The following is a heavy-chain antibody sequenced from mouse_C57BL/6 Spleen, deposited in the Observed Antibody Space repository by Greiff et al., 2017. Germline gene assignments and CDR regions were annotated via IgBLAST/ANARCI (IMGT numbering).Heavy chain of an antibody. Sequence: QVQLQQSGAELVRPGASVTLSCKASGYTFTDYEMHWVKQTPVHGLEWIGAIDPETGGTAYNQKFKGKAILTADKSSSTAYMELRSLTSEDSAVYYCTRWLTGTFDYWGQGTTLTVSS. CDR2: IDPETGGT. D-gene: IGHD4-1*01. V-gene: IGHV1-15*01. CDR1: GYTFTDYE. CDR3: TRWLTGTFDY. J-gene: IGHJ2*01.